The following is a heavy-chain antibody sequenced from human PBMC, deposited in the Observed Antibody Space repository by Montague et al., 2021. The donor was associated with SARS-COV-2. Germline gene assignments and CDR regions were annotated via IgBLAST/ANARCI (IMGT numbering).Heavy chain of an antibody. CDR2: IGTSGDT. Sequence: SLRLSCAASGFTFSSYDMHWVRQATGKGLEWVSAIGTSGDTYYVGSVKGRFTIPRENAKNSLYLQMNSLRVGDTAVYYCARGDQLRGYYYGMDVWGQGTTVTVSS. J-gene: IGHJ6*02. V-gene: IGHV3-13*01. D-gene: IGHD4-23*01. CDR1: GFTFSSYD. CDR3: ARGDQLRGYYYGMDV.